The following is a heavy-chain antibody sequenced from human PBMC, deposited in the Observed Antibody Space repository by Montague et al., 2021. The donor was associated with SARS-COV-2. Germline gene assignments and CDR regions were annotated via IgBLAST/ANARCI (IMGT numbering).Heavy chain of an antibody. J-gene: IGHJ6*02. CDR1: GGSISSNN. CDR2: ISYSGST. D-gene: IGHD2-2*01. CDR3: ANFRRTQPLFGTLDYGMDV. V-gene: IGHV4-59*01. Sequence: SETLSLTCTVSGGSISSNNWSWIRQPPGRGLQWIGYISYSGSTNYNPSPKSRVTISVDTSKNNFTLRLSTVTAAATAVYYCANFRRTQPLFGTLDYGMDVWGQGTTVTVSS.